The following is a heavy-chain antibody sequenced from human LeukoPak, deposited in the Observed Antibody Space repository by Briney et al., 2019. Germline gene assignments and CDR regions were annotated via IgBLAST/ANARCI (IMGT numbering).Heavy chain of an antibody. D-gene: IGHD1-26*01. CDR3: ARGKSGSYWG. Sequence: ASVKVSCMASGYTLTGYYMHSVRPAPGQGLEWMGWINPNSGGTNYAQKFQGRVTMTRDTSISTAYMELSRLRSDDTAVYDSARGKSGSYWGWGQGTLVTVSS. V-gene: IGHV1-2*02. CDR1: GYTLTGYY. J-gene: IGHJ4*02. CDR2: INPNSGGT.